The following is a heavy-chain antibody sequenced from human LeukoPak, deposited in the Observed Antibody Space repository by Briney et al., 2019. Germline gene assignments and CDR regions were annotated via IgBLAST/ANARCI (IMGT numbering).Heavy chain of an antibody. Sequence: AGGSLRLSCAASGFTFSSYSMNWVRQAPGKGLEWVSYISSSSSTIYYAGSVKGRFTISRDNSKNTLYLQMNSLRVEDTAMYYCARMGNSAFDIRGQGTMVTVSS. V-gene: IGHV3-48*01. CDR3: ARMGNSAFDI. D-gene: IGHD1-7*01. CDR2: ISSSSSTI. J-gene: IGHJ3*02. CDR1: GFTFSSYS.